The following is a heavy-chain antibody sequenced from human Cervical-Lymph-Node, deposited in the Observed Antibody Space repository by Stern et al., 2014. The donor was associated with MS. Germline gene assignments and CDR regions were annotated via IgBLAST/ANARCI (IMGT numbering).Heavy chain of an antibody. CDR2: INPNSGGT. J-gene: IGHJ4*02. V-gene: IGHV1-2*06. CDR1: GYTFIDYY. Sequence: QDQLVQSGAEVKKPGASVKVSCKASGYTFIDYYIHWVRQTPGHGLEWMGRINPNSGGTNYVQKFKGRFTLTSDTSISTAYMEVSRLTSDDTAVYFCARVPHNYDRGDHYPFDYWGLGTLVTVSS. D-gene: IGHD3-22*01. CDR3: ARVPHNYDRGDHYPFDY.